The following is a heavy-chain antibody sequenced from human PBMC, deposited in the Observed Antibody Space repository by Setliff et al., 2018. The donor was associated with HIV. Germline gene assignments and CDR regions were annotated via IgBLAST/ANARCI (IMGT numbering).Heavy chain of an antibody. CDR3: ARPYYSLYG. D-gene: IGHD3-10*01. Sequence: SETLSLTCTVSGGSISNSDFYWGWIRQSPGKGLEWIGSIYYRGATYYNPTLQSRVTISADTSKSQFYLKLTSVTAADTAIYYCARPYYSLYGWGQGVLVTVSS. V-gene: IGHV4-39*01. CDR2: IYYRGAT. J-gene: IGHJ4*02. CDR1: GGSISNSDFY.